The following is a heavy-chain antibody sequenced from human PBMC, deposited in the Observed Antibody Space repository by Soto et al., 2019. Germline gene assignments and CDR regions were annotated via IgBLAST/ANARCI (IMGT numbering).Heavy chain of an antibody. D-gene: IGHD2-15*01. CDR2: ISGSSGST. CDR1: GFTFSSYA. V-gene: IGHV3-23*01. CDR3: AKELPRGRGRMFYFYYGMDV. Sequence: EVQLLESGGGWVQPGGSLRLSCAASGFTFSSYAMSWFRQAPGKGLELVSAISGSSGSTYHADSVQGRLTISRDNSKNMLYVKGSSLGAGYTAVYDSAKELPRGRGRMFYFYYGMDVWGQGTTVTVSS. J-gene: IGHJ6*02.